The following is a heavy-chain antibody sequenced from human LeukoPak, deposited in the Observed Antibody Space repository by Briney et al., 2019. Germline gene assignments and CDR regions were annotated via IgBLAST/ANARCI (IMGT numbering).Heavy chain of an antibody. Sequence: GGSLRLSCAASGFTVSTKYMSWVRQPPGKGLEWVSIIYTGDGTYYADSVKGRFTISRDNSKNTLYLQMNSLRAEDTAVYYCAKDPTGYYYDSSGYLLPDYWGQGTLVTVSS. CDR3: AKDPTGYYYDSSGYLLPDY. V-gene: IGHV3-66*01. J-gene: IGHJ4*02. CDR1: GFTVSTKY. CDR2: IYTGDGT. D-gene: IGHD3-22*01.